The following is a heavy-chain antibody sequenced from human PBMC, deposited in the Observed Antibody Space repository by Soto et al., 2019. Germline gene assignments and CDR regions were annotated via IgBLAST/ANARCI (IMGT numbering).Heavy chain of an antibody. V-gene: IGHV3-33*01. D-gene: IGHD3-22*01. CDR3: ARDRAYYDSSGRLFDY. CDR2: IWDDGSNQ. CDR1: GFCFSNYG. J-gene: IGHJ4*02. Sequence: GGSLSLPCVASGFCFSNYGFPWVRQTPGKGLEWVAVIWDDGSNQYYTDSVKGRFTISRDNSKNTLYLQMNSLRAEDTAVYYCARDRAYYDSSGRLFDYWGQGTLVTVSS.